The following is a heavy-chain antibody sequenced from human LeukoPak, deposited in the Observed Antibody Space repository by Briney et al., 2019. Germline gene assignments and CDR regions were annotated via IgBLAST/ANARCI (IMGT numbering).Heavy chain of an antibody. CDR2: TYFPSKWYH. Sequence: SQTLSLTCAISGDSVSSNTAGWNWIRQSPSRGLQWLGRTYFPSKWYHYYPVSVKSRIIINPDSSKNQFSLLLNSVTPEDTAVYYCAMGDYYYYYMDVWGKGTTVTVSS. J-gene: IGHJ6*03. D-gene: IGHD3-16*01. CDR1: GDSVSSNTAG. CDR3: AMGDYYYYYMDV. V-gene: IGHV6-1*01.